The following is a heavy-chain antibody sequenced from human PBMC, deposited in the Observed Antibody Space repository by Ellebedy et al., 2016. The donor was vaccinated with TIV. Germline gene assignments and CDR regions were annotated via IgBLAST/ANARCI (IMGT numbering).Heavy chain of an antibody. CDR2: IIPIFGTA. Sequence: AASVKVSCKVSGYTLTELSMHWVRQAPGQGLEWMGGIIPIFGTANYAQKFQGRVTITADESTSTAYMELSSLRSEDTAVYYCFCHLTGSDYWGQGTLVTVSS. D-gene: IGHD3-9*01. CDR3: FCHLTGSDY. CDR1: GYTLTELS. V-gene: IGHV1-69*13. J-gene: IGHJ4*02.